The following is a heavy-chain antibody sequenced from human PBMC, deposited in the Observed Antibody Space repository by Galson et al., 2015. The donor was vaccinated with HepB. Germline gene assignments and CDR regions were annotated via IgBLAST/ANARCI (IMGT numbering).Heavy chain of an antibody. J-gene: IGHJ6*02. V-gene: IGHV3-30*04. Sequence: SLRLSCAASGFTFSSCAFHWVRQAPGKGLEWVAVISYDGSNKNYADSVKGRFTISRDESRNTLHLQMNSLRAEDTAIYYCARDKDPSRSWVDGLIYYGLAVWGQGTTVTVSS. CDR1: GFTFSSCA. CDR3: ARDKDPSRSWVDGLIYYGLAV. D-gene: IGHD6-13*01. CDR2: ISYDGSNK.